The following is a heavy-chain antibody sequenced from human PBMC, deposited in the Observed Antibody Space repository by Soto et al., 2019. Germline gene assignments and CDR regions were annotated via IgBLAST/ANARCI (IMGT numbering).Heavy chain of an antibody. J-gene: IGHJ6*02. Sequence: PGGSLRLSCAASGFTFSNAWMNWVRQAPGKGLEWVGRIKSKTDGGTTDYAAPVKGRFTISRDDSKNTLYLQMNSLKTEDTAVYYCTNLPLGYCSSTSCYYYYYGMDVWGQGTTVTVSS. CDR2: IKSKTDGGTT. CDR1: GFTFSNAW. CDR3: TNLPLGYCSSTSCYYYYYGMDV. V-gene: IGHV3-15*07. D-gene: IGHD2-2*01.